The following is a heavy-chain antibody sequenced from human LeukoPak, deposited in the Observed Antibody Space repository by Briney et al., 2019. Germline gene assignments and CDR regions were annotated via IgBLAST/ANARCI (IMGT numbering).Heavy chain of an antibody. CDR2: IYSGGST. D-gene: IGHD6-19*01. J-gene: IGHJ4*02. CDR1: GFTVSSNY. V-gene: IGHV3-53*01. Sequence: PGGSLRLSCAASGFTVSSNYMSWVRQAPGKGLEWVSIIYSGGSTYYADSVKGRFTISRDNSKNTLYLQMNSLRAEDTAVYYCAKDSIAVAALKLYYFDYWGQGTLVTVSS. CDR3: AKDSIAVAALKLYYFDY.